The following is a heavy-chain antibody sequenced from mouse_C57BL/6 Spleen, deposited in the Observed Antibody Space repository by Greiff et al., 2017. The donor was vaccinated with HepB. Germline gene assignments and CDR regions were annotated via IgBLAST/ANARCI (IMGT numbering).Heavy chain of an antibody. J-gene: IGHJ3*01. Sequence: QVQLQQPGAELVRPGSSVKLSCKASGYTFTSYWMHWVKRRPIQGLEWIGNIDPSDSETHYNQKFKDKATLTVDKSSSTAYMQLSSLTSEDSAVYYCARGYDYDGAWFAYWGQGTLVTVSA. CDR1: GYTFTSYW. CDR3: ARGYDYDGAWFAY. V-gene: IGHV1-52*01. CDR2: IDPSDSET. D-gene: IGHD2-4*01.